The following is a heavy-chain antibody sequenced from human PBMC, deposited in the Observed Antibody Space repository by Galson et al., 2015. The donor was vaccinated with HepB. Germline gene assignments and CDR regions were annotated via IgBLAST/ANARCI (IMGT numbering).Heavy chain of an antibody. D-gene: IGHD5-18*01. CDR3: ARMWIQPRLGENWFDP. Sequence: QSGAEVKKPGESLKISCKGSGYSFTSYWIGWVRQMPGKGLEWMGIIYPGDSDTRYSPSFQGQVTISADKSISTAYLQWSSLKASDTAMYYCARMWIQPRLGENWFDPWGQGTLVTVSS. CDR2: IYPGDSDT. CDR1: GYSFTSYW. V-gene: IGHV5-51*01. J-gene: IGHJ5*02.